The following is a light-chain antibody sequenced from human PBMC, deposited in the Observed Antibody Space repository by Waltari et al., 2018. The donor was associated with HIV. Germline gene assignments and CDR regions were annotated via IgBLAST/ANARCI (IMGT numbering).Light chain of an antibody. Sequence: DIVMTQSPDSLAVSLGERATINCKSSQNILYSSNNKNFLSWYQQKPGQPPKLLIYCAYTRESGVPDRFSGSGSGTDFTLTISSLQAEDVAVYYCQQYYTTPLTFGGGTKVEI. CDR1: QNILYSSNNKNF. V-gene: IGKV4-1*01. CDR2: CAY. CDR3: QQYYTTPLT. J-gene: IGKJ4*01.